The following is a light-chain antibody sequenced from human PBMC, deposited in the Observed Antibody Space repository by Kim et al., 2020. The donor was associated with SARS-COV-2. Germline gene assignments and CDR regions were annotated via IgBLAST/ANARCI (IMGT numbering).Light chain of an antibody. Sequence: GKTVTISRTGSSGSIASNYVQWYQQRPGSAPTTVIYEDNQRPSGVPDRFSGSIDSSSNSASLTISGLKTEDEADYYCQSYDSSNQVFGGGTQLTVL. J-gene: IGLJ3*02. CDR1: SGSIASNY. CDR3: QSYDSSNQV. V-gene: IGLV6-57*02. CDR2: EDN.